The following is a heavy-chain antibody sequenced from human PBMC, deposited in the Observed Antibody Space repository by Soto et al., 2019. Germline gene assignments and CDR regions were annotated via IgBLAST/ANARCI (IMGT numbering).Heavy chain of an antibody. D-gene: IGHD3-9*01. CDR2: VFYSGST. J-gene: IGHJ4*02. V-gene: IGHV4-59*01. Sequence: SETLSLTCAVSGGSISSYYWSWIRQPPGKGLELIGYVFYSGSTNYSPSLKSRVTISLDTSKNRFSLKLNSVTAADTAVYYCVRAGSGYSFDYWGQGTLVTVS. CDR1: GGSISSYY. CDR3: VRAGSGYSFDY.